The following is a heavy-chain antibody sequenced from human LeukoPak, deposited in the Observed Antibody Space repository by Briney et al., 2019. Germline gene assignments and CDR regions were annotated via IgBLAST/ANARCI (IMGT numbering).Heavy chain of an antibody. CDR2: IKSKTDGGTS. V-gene: IGHV3-15*01. D-gene: IGHD3-10*01. Sequence: PRGSLRLPCASPGFPFTKAWMYWAGQAPGKGLEWVGRIKSKTDGGTSDYAAPVTGRFTISRDDSKSTLYLEMNSLKTEGTGVDDCSTLWYGAWGQGTLVTASS. J-gene: IGHJ5*02. CDR1: GFPFTKAW. CDR3: STLWYGA.